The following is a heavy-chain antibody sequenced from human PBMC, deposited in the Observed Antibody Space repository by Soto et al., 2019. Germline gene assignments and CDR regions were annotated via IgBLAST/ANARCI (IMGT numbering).Heavy chain of an antibody. CDR1: GDSISSYY. J-gene: IGHJ4*02. V-gene: IGHV4-59*01. Sequence: SETLSLTCTVSGDSISSYYWNWIRQPPGKGLEWIGYIYYSGSTTYNPSLKSRVTISVDTSKNQFSLKLSSVTAADTAVYYCARSLGNYFDYWGQGTLVTVSS. CDR2: IYYSGST. CDR3: ARSLGNYFDY.